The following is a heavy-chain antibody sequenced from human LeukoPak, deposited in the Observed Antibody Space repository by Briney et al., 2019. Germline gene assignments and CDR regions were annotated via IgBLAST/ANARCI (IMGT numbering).Heavy chain of an antibody. J-gene: IGHJ4*02. D-gene: IGHD3-22*01. CDR1: GLTFSVSA. CDR2: IRSKVNSYAP. CDR3: TSPLAVRYYYDSSGYYQDY. Sequence: GRSLKLSCAASGLTFSVSAMHWVRQASGKVLEWVGRIRSKVNSYAPAYAGSVKGMFTISREDSQKTGYVQMNRRKTEYTAVYYCTSPLAVRYYYDSSGYYQDYWGQGTLVTVSS. V-gene: IGHV3-73*01.